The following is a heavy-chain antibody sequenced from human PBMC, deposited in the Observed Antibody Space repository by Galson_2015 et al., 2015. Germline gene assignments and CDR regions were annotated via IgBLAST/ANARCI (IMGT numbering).Heavy chain of an antibody. D-gene: IGHD3-22*01. CDR3: ARLGYDSSGYYPYYFDY. CDR1: GYSFTSYW. J-gene: IGHJ4*02. V-gene: IGHV5-51*01. CDR2: IYPGDSDT. Sequence: QSGAEVKKPGESLKISCKGSGYSFTSYWIGWVRQMPGKGLEWMGIIYPGDSDTRYSPSFQGQVTISADKSSSTAYLQWSSLKASDTAMYYCARLGYDSSGYYPYYFDYWGQGTLVTVSS.